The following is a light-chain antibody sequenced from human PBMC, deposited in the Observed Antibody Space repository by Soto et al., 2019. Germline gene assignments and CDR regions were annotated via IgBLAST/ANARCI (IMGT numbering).Light chain of an antibody. J-gene: IGKJ4*01. CDR2: AAS. CDR1: QSISSY. CDR3: QQSYSTPLT. Sequence: DIQMTQSPSSLSASVGDRVTITCRASQSISSYLNWYQQKPGKAPKLLIYAASSSQSGVPSRFSGSGSGTDFTLTISSLQPEDFATYYCQQSYSTPLTFGGGTEVEIK. V-gene: IGKV1-39*01.